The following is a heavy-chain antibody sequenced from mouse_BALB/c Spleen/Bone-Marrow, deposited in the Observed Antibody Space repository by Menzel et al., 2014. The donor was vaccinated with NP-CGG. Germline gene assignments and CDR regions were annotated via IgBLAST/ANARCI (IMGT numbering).Heavy chain of an antibody. V-gene: IGHV1S130*01. CDR2: IHPNSSNI. D-gene: IGHD2-14*01. J-gene: IGHJ2*01. CDR1: GYTFTNSW. CDR3: ARHHRYPYYFDY. Sequence: QVQLQQSGSVLVRPGASVQLSCKASGYTFTNSWMHWAKQRPGQGLEWIGEIHPNSSNINYNEKFKGKATLTVDTSSSTAYVDLNSLTSEDSAVFYCARHHRYPYYFDYWGLGTTLTVSS.